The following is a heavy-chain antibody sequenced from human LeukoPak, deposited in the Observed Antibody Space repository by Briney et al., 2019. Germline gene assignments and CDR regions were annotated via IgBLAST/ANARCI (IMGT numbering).Heavy chain of an antibody. D-gene: IGHD6-13*01. CDR3: ARDSSSSWDLHSERAGYFDY. J-gene: IGHJ4*02. CDR1: GFTFSSYA. CDR2: ISYDGSNK. Sequence: PGGSLRLSCAASGFTFSSYAMSWVRQAPGKGLEWVAVISYDGSNKYYADSVKGRFTISRDNSKNTLYLQMNSLRAEDTAVYYCARDSSSSWDLHSERAGYFDYWGQGTLVTVSS. V-gene: IGHV3-30-3*01.